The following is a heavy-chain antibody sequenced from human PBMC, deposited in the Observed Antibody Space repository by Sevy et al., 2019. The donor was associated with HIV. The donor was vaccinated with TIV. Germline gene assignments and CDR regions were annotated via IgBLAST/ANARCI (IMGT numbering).Heavy chain of an antibody. D-gene: IGHD6-6*01. CDR1: GFTFSSYG. CDR2: IWYDGSKK. CDR3: ARGLAALPGYYYGMDV. V-gene: IGHV3-33*01. J-gene: IGHJ6*02. Sequence: GGSLRLSCAASGFTFSSYGMHWVRQTPGKGLEWVGVIWYDGSKKNYGDSVKGRFTISRDNSKNTRYLQMNSLRAEDTAVYYCARGLAALPGYYYGMDVWGQGTTVTVSS.